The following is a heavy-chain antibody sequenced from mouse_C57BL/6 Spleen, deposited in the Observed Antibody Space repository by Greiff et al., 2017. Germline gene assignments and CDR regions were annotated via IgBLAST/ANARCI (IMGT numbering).Heavy chain of an antibody. D-gene: IGHD2-4*01. Sequence: EVMLVESGGGLVKPGGSLKLSCAASGFTFSSYAMSWVRQTPEKRLEWVATISDGGSYTYYPDNVKGRFTISRDNAKNNLYLQMSHLKSEDTAMYYGAREGLRTWFAYWGQGTLVTVSA. CDR2: ISDGGSYT. J-gene: IGHJ3*01. CDR3: AREGLRTWFAY. V-gene: IGHV5-4*01. CDR1: GFTFSSYA.